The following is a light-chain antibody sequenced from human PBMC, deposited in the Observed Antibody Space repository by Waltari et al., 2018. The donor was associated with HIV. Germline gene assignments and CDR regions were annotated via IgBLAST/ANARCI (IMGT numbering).Light chain of an antibody. V-gene: IGKV3-20*01. CDR2: GAS. J-gene: IGKJ1*01. CDR1: QPVSSSH. CDR3: HQYGSSPET. Sequence: DTALTQSPGTLSLSPGEAAILSCRTSQPVSSSHLGWYQQKPGQAPRLLVYGASTSAAGIPDRFSGSGSGADFTLSISRLEPEDFAVYYCHQYGSSPETFGQGTKV.